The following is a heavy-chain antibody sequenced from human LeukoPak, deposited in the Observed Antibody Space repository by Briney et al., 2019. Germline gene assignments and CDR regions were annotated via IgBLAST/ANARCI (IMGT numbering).Heavy chain of an antibody. CDR2: IYYSGST. V-gene: IGHV4-59*08. Sequence: SETLSLTCTVSGGSISSYYWSWIRQPPGKGLEWIGYIYYSGSTNYNPSLKSRVTISVDTSKNQFSLKLSSVTAADTAVYYCARARVENYDILTGYYTGRWFDPWGQGTLVTVSS. J-gene: IGHJ5*02. CDR1: GGSISSYY. CDR3: ARARVENYDILTGYYTGRWFDP. D-gene: IGHD3-9*01.